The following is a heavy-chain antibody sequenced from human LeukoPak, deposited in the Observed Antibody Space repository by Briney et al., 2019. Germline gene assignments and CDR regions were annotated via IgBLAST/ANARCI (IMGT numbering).Heavy chain of an antibody. V-gene: IGHV4-30-4*08. D-gene: IGHD2-21*01. CDR3: ARGRSLTRLWCFDP. CDR2: IYYSGSA. J-gene: IGHJ5*02. CDR1: GGSISSGSYY. Sequence: SQTLSLTCTVSGGSISSGSYYWSWIRQPPGKGLEWIGYIYYSGSAYYNPSLKSRVTISVDTSKNQFSLKLSSVTAADTAVYYCARGRSLTRLWCFDPWGQGTLVTVSS.